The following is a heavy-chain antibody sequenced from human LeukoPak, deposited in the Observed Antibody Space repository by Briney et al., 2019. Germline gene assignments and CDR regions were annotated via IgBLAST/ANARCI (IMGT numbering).Heavy chain of an antibody. J-gene: IGHJ5*02. V-gene: IGHV4-30-4*01. Sequence: SQTLSLTCTVSGVSISSGDYYWSWIRQPPGKGLEWIGYMYSSGSTYYNPSLKSRATISVDTSKNQFSLKLSSVTAADTAVYYCARPYYYDSRIDPWGQGTLVTVSS. CDR3: ARPYYYDSRIDP. D-gene: IGHD3-22*01. CDR1: GVSISSGDYY. CDR2: MYSSGST.